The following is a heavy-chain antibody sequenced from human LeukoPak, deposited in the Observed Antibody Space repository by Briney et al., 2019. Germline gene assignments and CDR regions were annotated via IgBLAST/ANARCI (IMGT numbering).Heavy chain of an antibody. CDR1: GFIFSSYA. CDR2: ISGSGDYT. J-gene: IGHJ4*02. V-gene: IGHV3-23*01. D-gene: IGHD6-13*01. Sequence: PGGSLRLSCAASGFIFSSYAMSWVRQAPGKGLEWVSAISGSGDYTYYADSVKGRFTISRDNSKNTLYLQMDSLRAEDTAIYYCAKGPLEGYSNSWRGDYWGQGTLVTVSS. CDR3: AKGPLEGYSNSWRGDY.